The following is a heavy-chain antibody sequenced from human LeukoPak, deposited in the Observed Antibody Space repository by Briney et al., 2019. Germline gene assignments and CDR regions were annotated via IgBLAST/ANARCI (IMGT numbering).Heavy chain of an antibody. CDR2: IVVGSGNT. J-gene: IGHJ6*03. V-gene: IGHV1-58*02. CDR1: GFTFTNSA. CDR3: AAGYSYGYSYYYMDV. Sequence: GASVKVSCKASGFTFTNSAMLWVRQARGQRLGWIGWIVVGSGNTNYAQKFQERVTITRDMSTSTAHMELSSLRSEDTAVYYCAAGYSYGYSYYYMDVWGKGTTVTVSS. D-gene: IGHD5-18*01.